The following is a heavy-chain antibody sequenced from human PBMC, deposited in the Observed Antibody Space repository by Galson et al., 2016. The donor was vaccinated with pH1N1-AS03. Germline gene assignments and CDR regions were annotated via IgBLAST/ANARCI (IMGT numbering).Heavy chain of an antibody. CDR3: SRAGIAASYFHYYYLDV. V-gene: IGHV3-7*04. CDR2: IKEDGSEK. Sequence: SLRLSCAASGFTFSSYWMSWVRQAPGKGLEWVANIKEDGSEKYHVDSVKGRFTIYRDNGKNTLYLQMNSLRAEDTAVYFCSRAGIAASYFHYYYLDVWGKGATVTVSS. CDR1: GFTFSSYW. J-gene: IGHJ6*03. D-gene: IGHD6-25*01.